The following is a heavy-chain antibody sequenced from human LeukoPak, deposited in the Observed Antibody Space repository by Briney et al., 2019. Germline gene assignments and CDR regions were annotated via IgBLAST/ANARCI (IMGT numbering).Heavy chain of an antibody. CDR3: ARDARIAAAGYNWFDP. J-gene: IGHJ5*02. CDR2: INPNSGGT. Sequence: ASVKVSCKASGYTFTGHYMHWVRQAPGQGLEWMGWINPNSGGTNYAQKFQGRVTMTRDTSISTAYMELSRLRSDDTAVYYCARDARIAAAGYNWFDPWGQGTLVTVSS. V-gene: IGHV1-2*02. D-gene: IGHD6-13*01. CDR1: GYTFTGHY.